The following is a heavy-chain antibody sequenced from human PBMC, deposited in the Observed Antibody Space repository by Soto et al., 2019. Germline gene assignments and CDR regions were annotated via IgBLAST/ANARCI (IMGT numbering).Heavy chain of an antibody. V-gene: IGHV1-69*02. CDR3: ATNYGSGSTHFDN. CDR1: GDTFNFYT. D-gene: IGHD3-10*01. Sequence: QVQLVQSGAEVKTPGSSVKVSCTASGDTFNFYTLSWVRQAPGQGLEWMGRIIPMLGMSNYAQKFQGRVTMIEEKSTRTVYMVLSRLRSEDTALYYCATNYGSGSTHFDNLGQGTLVTVSS. CDR2: IIPMLGMS. J-gene: IGHJ4*02.